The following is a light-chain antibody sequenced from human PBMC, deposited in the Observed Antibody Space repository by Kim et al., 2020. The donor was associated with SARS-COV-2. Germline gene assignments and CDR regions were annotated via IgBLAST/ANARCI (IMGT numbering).Light chain of an antibody. CDR1: QTLSSSY. Sequence: SPGERATLPCRASQTLSSSYLAWYQQIPGQAPRLLIYGASSSATAVPDRFSGSGSGTDITLTISRLEPEDFAVYFCQQYGSSPTTFGQGTRLEIK. V-gene: IGKV3-20*01. CDR3: QQYGSSPTT. J-gene: IGKJ5*01. CDR2: GAS.